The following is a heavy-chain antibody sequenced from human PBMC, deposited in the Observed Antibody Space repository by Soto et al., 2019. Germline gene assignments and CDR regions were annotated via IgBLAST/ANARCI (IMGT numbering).Heavy chain of an antibody. CDR2: IYHTGST. Sequence: QVQLQESGPGLVKPSETLSLTCTVSGDSINPYYWSWIRQPPGKGLEWIANIYHTGSTSYNPALQSRVAISVGTCKNQFTMTLHSVNEADTAIYYWVRHSGRQNPSYFYGWFGPWGQGTLVTVSS. J-gene: IGHJ5*02. D-gene: IGHD3-10*01. V-gene: IGHV4-59*08. CDR1: GDSINPYY. CDR3: VRHSGRQNPSYFYGWFGP.